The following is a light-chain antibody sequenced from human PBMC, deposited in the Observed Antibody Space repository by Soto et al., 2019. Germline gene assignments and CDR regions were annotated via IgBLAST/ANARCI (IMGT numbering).Light chain of an antibody. CDR1: RGVNTY. CDR2: GPS. J-gene: IGKJ4*01. V-gene: IGKV3-15*01. CDR3: QQYYDWPLT. Sequence: EIVLTLSLAILSVNPGERATLFCRASRGVNTYLAWYQQQPGQAPRLLIYGPSTRATGIPARCSGSGSGTEFTLTTSSLQSEDFAVYYCQQYYDWPLTFGGGTKADI.